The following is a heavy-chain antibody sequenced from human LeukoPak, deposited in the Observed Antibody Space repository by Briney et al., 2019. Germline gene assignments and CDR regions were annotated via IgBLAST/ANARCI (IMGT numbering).Heavy chain of an antibody. CDR2: IYHSGDIT. CDR3: ARDMSGTYSFDY. V-gene: IGHV3-64D*06. Sequence: GGSLRLSCSASGFTLTWHVMHWVRQAPGKALEYVSFIYHSGDITSYADSVRGRFTVSRDNSKNTLFLELSSLRTDDTAVYYCARDMSGTYSFDYWGQGTLVTVSS. J-gene: IGHJ4*02. D-gene: IGHD1-26*01. CDR1: GFTLTWHV.